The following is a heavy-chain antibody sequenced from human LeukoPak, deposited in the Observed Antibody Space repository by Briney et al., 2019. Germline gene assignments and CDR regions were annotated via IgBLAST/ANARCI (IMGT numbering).Heavy chain of an antibody. CDR1: GFTFSSYA. CDR3: AKDSTYYDSSGYYPNFDY. J-gene: IGHJ4*02. V-gene: IGHV3-23*01. D-gene: IGHD3-22*01. Sequence: PGGSLRLSCAASGFTFSSYAMSWVRQAPGKGLEWVSAISGSGGSTYYAASVKGRFTISRDNSKNTLYLQMNSLRAEDTAVYYCAKDSTYYDSSGYYPNFDYWGQGTLVTVSS. CDR2: ISGSGGST.